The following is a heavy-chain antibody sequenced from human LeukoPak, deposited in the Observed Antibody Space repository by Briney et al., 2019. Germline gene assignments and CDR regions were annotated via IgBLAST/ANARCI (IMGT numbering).Heavy chain of an antibody. D-gene: IGHD5-18*01. CDR2: ISGSGGST. J-gene: IGHJ4*02. Sequence: GGSLRLSCAASGFTFSSYSMSWVRQAPGKGLEWVSAISGSGGSTYYADSVKGRFTISRDNSKNTLYLQMNSLRAEDTAVYYCAKGFKSTARGLYYFDYWGQGTLVTVSS. V-gene: IGHV3-23*01. CDR1: GFTFSSYS. CDR3: AKGFKSTARGLYYFDY.